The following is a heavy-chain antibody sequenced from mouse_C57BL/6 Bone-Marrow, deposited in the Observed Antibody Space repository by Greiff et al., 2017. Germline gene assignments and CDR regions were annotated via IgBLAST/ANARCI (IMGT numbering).Heavy chain of an antibody. J-gene: IGHJ1*03. Sequence: QVQLQQSGPELVKPGASVKISCKASGYAFSSSWMNWVKQRPGQGLAWIGRIYPGGGDTNYNGKFKGKATLTADKSSSTAYMQLSSLSSEDSAVYCCATGEYYGSKKFDVWGTGTTVTVSS. V-gene: IGHV1-82*01. CDR2: IYPGGGDT. CDR1: GYAFSSSW. D-gene: IGHD1-1*01. CDR3: ATGEYYGSKKFDV.